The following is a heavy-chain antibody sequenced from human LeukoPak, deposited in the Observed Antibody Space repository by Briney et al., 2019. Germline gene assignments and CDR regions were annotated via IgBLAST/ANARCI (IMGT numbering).Heavy chain of an antibody. CDR2: IYYSGST. J-gene: IGHJ5*02. CDR3: ARPRGSGSNNWFDP. V-gene: IGHV4-39*01. Sequence: SETLSLTRTVSGGSISSSSYYWGWIRQPPGKGLEWIGSIYYSGSTYYNPSLKSRVTISVDTSKNQFSLKLSSVTAADTAVYYCARPRGSGSNNWFDPWGQGTLVTVSS. CDR1: GGSISSSSYY. D-gene: IGHD3-10*01.